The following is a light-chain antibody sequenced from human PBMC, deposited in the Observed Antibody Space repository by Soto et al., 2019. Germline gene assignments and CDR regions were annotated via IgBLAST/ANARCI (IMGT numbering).Light chain of an antibody. CDR2: AAS. J-gene: IGKJ5*01. CDR3: QQGYTSAIT. CDR1: QSIGKH. V-gene: IGKV1-39*01. Sequence: DIQMTQSPSSLSASVGDRVTITCRASQSIGKHLNWYQQKPGKAPKFLIYAASNLQSGVPSRLSGSGSGTDFTLTVNSLQPEDFATYYCQQGYTSAITFGQGTRLE.